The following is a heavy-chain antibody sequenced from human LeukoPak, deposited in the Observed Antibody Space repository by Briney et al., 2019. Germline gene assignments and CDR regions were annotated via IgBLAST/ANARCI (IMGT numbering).Heavy chain of an antibody. Sequence: SETLSLTCTVSGGSISSYYWSWIRQPAGKGLEWIGRIYTSGSTNYNPSLKSRVTMSVDTSKNQFSLKLSSVTAADTAVYYCARDWDYYGSGSYYYNWFDPWGQGTLVTVSS. CDR2: IYTSGST. CDR1: GGSISSYY. CDR3: ARDWDYYGSGSYYYNWFDP. V-gene: IGHV4-4*07. D-gene: IGHD3-10*01. J-gene: IGHJ5*02.